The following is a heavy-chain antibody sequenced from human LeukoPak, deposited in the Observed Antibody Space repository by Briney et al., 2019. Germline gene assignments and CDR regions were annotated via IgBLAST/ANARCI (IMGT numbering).Heavy chain of an antibody. V-gene: IGHV3-9*01. CDR3: AKGEVYYDSSDHFDY. D-gene: IGHD3-22*01. J-gene: IGHJ4*02. CDR1: GFTFDDYA. CDR2: MSGNGARI. Sequence: GGSLRLACAAAGFTFDDYAMHWVRQAQGKGREWVSGMSGNGARIGYADSGKGRFTISRDNAKNYLYLQMNSVRAEDTALYYCAKGEVYYDSSDHFDYWGQGNLVTVSS.